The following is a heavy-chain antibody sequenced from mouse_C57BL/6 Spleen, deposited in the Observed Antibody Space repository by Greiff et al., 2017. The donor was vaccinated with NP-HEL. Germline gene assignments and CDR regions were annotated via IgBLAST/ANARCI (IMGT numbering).Heavy chain of an antibody. Sequence: EVMLVESGGGLVKPGGSLKLSCAASGFTFSDYGMHWVRQAPEKGLEWVAYISSGSSTIYYADTVKGRFTISRDKAKNTLFLQMTSLRSEDTAMYYCARKAGTIYAMDYWGQGTSVTVSS. CDR3: ARKAGTIYAMDY. CDR1: GFTFSDYG. J-gene: IGHJ4*01. D-gene: IGHD4-1*01. CDR2: ISSGSSTI. V-gene: IGHV5-17*01.